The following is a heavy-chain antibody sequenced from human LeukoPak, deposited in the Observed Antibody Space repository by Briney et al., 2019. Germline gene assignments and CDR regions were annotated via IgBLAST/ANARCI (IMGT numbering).Heavy chain of an antibody. CDR2: ISYDGSNK. V-gene: IGHV3-30*18. Sequence: PGTSLRLSCTASGFTFSSDGMHWVRQAPGKGLEWVAIISYDGSNKYYADSVKGRFTISRDNSKNTLYLQMNSLRAEDTAVYYCAKSTYSSIYHGHFQHWGQGTLVTVSS. D-gene: IGHD6-13*01. CDR3: AKSTYSSIYHGHFQH. J-gene: IGHJ1*01. CDR1: GFTFSSDG.